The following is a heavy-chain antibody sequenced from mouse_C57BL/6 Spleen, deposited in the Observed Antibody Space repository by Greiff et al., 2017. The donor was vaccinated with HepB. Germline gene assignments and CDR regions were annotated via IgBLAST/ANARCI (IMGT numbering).Heavy chain of an antibody. D-gene: IGHD1-1*01. CDR1: GYSFTGYY. V-gene: IGHV1-42*01. CDR3: ARAGTVVASDY. J-gene: IGHJ2*01. Sequence: EVQLQQSGPELVKPGASVKISCKASGYSFTGYYMNWVKQSPEKSLEWIGEINPSTGGTTYNQKFKAKATLTVDKSSSTAYMQLKSLTSEDSAVYYCARAGTVVASDYWGQGTTLTVSS. CDR2: INPSTGGT.